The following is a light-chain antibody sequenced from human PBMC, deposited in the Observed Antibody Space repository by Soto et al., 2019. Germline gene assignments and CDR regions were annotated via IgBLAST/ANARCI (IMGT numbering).Light chain of an antibody. Sequence: QSVLTQPPSVSGAPGQRLTISCTGSSSNIGAGYDVHWYQQFPGTAPKLLIFSDINRPSGVPARFSASKSGSSASLAISGVQAEDEADYYCSSYTSSSTLVVFGGGTKLTV. J-gene: IGLJ3*02. CDR3: SSYTSSSTLVV. V-gene: IGLV1-40*01. CDR2: SDI. CDR1: SSNIGAGYD.